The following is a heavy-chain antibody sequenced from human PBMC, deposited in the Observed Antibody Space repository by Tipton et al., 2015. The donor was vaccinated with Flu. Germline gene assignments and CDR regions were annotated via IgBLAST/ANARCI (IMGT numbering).Heavy chain of an antibody. CDR1: GGSISSSRYY. Sequence: TLSLTCTVSGGSISSSRYYWGWIRQPPGKGLEWIGSISHTGTYYKPSLRTRAAISADRSKNQFSLELTSVTAADTAVYYCARKSPPDYWGQGILVTVSS. CDR2: ISHTGT. CDR3: ARKSPPDY. J-gene: IGHJ4*02. V-gene: IGHV4-30-2*01.